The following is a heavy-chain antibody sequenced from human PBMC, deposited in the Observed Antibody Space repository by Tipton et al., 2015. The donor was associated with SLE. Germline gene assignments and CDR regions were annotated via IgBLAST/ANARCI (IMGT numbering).Heavy chain of an antibody. CDR2: IWYDGSNK. D-gene: IGHD3-3*01. CDR3: ARGEWKYFFDH. J-gene: IGHJ4*02. V-gene: IGHV3-33*01. CDR1: GFTFSSYA. Sequence: SLRLSCAASGFTFSSYAMHWVRQAPGKGLEWVTVIWYDGSNKYYADSVKGRFTISRDDSKNTLYLQMNSLRPEDAAVYYCARGEWKYFFDHWGQGTLVSVSS.